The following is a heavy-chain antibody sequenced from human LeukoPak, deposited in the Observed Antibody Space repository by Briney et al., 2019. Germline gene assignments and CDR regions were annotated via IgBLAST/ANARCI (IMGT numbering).Heavy chain of an antibody. CDR3: ARDLVFGVVNVLDY. D-gene: IGHD3-3*01. J-gene: IGHJ4*02. Sequence: GXXLXLSXEASGFTFSIYXMSWVRQAXGXXLEWVAVISYDGSNKYYADSVKGRFTISRDNSKHTLYLQMNSLRAEDTAVYYCARDLVFGVVNVLDYWGQGTLVTVSS. CDR1: GFTFSIYX. V-gene: IGHV3-30-3*01. CDR2: ISYDGSNK.